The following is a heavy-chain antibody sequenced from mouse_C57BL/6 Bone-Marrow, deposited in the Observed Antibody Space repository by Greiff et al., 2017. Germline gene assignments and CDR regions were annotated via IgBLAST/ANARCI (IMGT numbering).Heavy chain of an antibody. CDR1: GYTFTGYW. J-gene: IGHJ1*03. Sequence: QVQLQQSGAELMKPGASVKLSCKATGYTFTGYWIEWVKQRPGHGLEWIGEILPGSGSTNSNEKFKGKATFTADTSSTTAYMQLSSLTTEDSAIYDCARTRGLYCWYFDVWGTGTTVTVAS. CDR2: ILPGSGST. V-gene: IGHV1-9*01. D-gene: IGHD2-1*01. CDR3: ARTRGLYCWYFDV.